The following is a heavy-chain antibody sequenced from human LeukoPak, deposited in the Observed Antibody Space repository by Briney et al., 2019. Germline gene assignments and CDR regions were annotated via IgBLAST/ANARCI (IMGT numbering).Heavy chain of an antibody. CDR1: GFNFESYS. CDR2: ISFSGSYI. D-gene: IGHD1-26*01. J-gene: IGHJ4*02. Sequence: GGSLRLSCAASGFNFESYSMNWVRQAPGKGLEWVSSISFSGSYIYYAASVKGRFTVSRDNSKNSLYLQMSSLTAADTAVYYCAKDRSIGTYYTFDHWGQGTLVTVSS. V-gene: IGHV3-21*04. CDR3: AKDRSIGTYYTFDH.